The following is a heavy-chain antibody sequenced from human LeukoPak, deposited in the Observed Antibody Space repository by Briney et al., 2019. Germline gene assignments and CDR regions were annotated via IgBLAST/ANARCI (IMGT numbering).Heavy chain of an antibody. D-gene: IGHD6-19*01. V-gene: IGHV3-7*01. CDR1: GFTFSDHW. J-gene: IGHJ5*02. CDR2: IKQDGSEK. CDR3: TRDRGWCRLDL. Sequence: GGSLRLSCAASGFTFSDHWMNWVRQAPGKGLEWVATIKQDGSEKYYVDSVKGRFTISRDNAMNSLFLQMNSLRADDTAVYYCTRDRGWCRLDLWGQGALVTVSS.